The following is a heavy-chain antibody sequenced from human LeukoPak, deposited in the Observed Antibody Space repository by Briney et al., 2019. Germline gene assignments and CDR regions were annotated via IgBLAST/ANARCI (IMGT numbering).Heavy chain of an antibody. CDR3: ASAPRYSSSWPNTWFDP. CDR2: IIPIFGTA. V-gene: IGHV1-69*13. CDR1: GGTFSSYA. Sequence: GASVKVSCKASGGTFSSYAISWVRQAPGQGLEWMGGIIPIFGTANYAQKFQGRVTITADESTSTAYMELSSLRSEDTAVYFCASAPRYSSSWPNTWFDPWGQGTLVTVSS. J-gene: IGHJ5*02. D-gene: IGHD6-13*01.